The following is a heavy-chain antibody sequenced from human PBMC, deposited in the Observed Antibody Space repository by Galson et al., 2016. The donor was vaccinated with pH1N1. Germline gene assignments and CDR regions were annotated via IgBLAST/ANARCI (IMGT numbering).Heavy chain of an antibody. CDR3: AHGKPYPYFHFDY. D-gene: IGHD1-14*01. Sequence: PALVTPTQTLSLTCTLSGSSLNTSGVGVGWIRQPPGKALEWLALLYWNDERRYSPSLKSRLTITMDTSKNQVVLTMTKMDPVDTATYYCAHGKPYPYFHFDYWGQGTPVTVSS. J-gene: IGHJ4*02. V-gene: IGHV2-5*01. CDR2: LYWNDER. CDR1: GSSLNTSGVG.